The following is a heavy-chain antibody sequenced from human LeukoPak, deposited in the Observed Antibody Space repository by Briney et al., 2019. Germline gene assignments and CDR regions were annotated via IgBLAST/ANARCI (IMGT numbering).Heavy chain of an antibody. CDR2: ITGGGGST. D-gene: IGHD3-3*01. V-gene: IGHV3-23*01. CDR3: AREKSGAGFLYYYYGMDV. Sequence: GGSLRLSCAASGFTFSSYATTWVRQAPGKGLEWVSAITGGGGSTYYADSVKGRFTVSRDNSKSTLYLQMNSLRAEDTAVYYCAREKSGAGFLYYYYGMDVWGQGTTVTVSS. CDR1: GFTFSSYA. J-gene: IGHJ6*02.